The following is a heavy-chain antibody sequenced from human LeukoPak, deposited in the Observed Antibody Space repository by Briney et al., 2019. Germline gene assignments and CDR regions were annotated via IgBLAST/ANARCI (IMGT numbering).Heavy chain of an antibody. CDR3: ARVLVVPGAIGLWAEYFQN. V-gene: IGHV4-59*01. CDR1: GGSISSYC. CDR2: IYYSGST. Sequence: SESLSLTCTVSGGSISSYCWSWIRQPAGKGLEWKGYIYYSGSTNYNPSLKSRGTISVDASKNQSSLQLSSVTAADTAVYYCARVLVVPGAIGLWAEYFQNWGQGTLVTVSS. J-gene: IGHJ1*01. D-gene: IGHD2-2*02.